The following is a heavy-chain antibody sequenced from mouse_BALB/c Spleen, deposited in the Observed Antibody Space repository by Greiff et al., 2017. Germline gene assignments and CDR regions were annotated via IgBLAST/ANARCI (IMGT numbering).Heavy chain of an antibody. CDR1: GFSLTSYG. CDR3: ARSEGYGNSHYYAMDY. D-gene: IGHD2-1*01. V-gene: IGHV2-2*02. CDR2: IWSGGST. J-gene: IGHJ4*01. Sequence: QVQLQQSGPGLVQPSQSLSITCTVSGFSLTSYGVHWVRQSPGKGLEWLGVIWSGGSTDYNAAFISRLSISKDNSKSQVFFKMNSLQANDTAIYYCARSEGYGNSHYYAMDYWGQGTSVTVSS.